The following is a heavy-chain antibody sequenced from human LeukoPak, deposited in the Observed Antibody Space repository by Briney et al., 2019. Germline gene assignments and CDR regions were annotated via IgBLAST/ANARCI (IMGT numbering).Heavy chain of an antibody. J-gene: IGHJ4*02. CDR1: GYTFMSYG. V-gene: IGHV1-18*01. CDR3: ALVAQWELPYFDY. CDR2: ISAYNGNT. Sequence: GASVKVSCKASGYTFMSYGISWVRQAPGQGLEWMGWISAYNGNTNYAQKLQGRVTMTRDTSISTAYMELSRLRSDDTAVYYCALVAQWELPYFDYWGQGTLVTVSS. D-gene: IGHD1-26*01.